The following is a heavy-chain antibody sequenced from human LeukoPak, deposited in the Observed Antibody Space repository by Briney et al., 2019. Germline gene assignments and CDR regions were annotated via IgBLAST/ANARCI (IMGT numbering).Heavy chain of an antibody. CDR2: IYHSGST. Sequence: PSETLSLTCTVSGGSISSSSYYWGWIRQPPGKGLEWIGEIYHSGSTNYNPSLKSRVTISVDKSKNQFSLKLSSVTAADTAVYYCASLAVAVPFDYWGQGTLVTASS. V-gene: IGHV4-39*07. J-gene: IGHJ4*02. D-gene: IGHD6-19*01. CDR3: ASLAVAVPFDY. CDR1: GGSISSSSYY.